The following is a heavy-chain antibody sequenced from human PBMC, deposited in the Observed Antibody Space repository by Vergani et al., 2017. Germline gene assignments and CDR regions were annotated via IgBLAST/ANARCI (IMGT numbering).Heavy chain of an antibody. CDR3: AKRYCSSTSCYWYFDL. D-gene: IGHD2-2*01. V-gene: IGHV3-23*04. J-gene: IGHJ2*01. Sequence: EVQLVESGGGLVQPGGSLRLSCAASEFTFSSYWMHWVRQAPGKGLEWVSAISGSGGSTYYADSVKGRFTISRDNSKNTLYLQMNSLRAEDTAVYYCAKRYCSSTSCYWYFDLWGRGTLVTVSS. CDR1: EFTFSSYW. CDR2: ISGSGGST.